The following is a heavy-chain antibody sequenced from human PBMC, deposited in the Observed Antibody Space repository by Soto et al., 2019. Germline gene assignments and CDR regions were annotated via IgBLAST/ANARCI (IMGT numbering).Heavy chain of an antibody. Sequence: QVQLQESGPGLVKPSQTLSLTCTVSGGSISSGGYYWSWIRQHPGKGLEWMGYINYRGSTYYNPSLKSRVTIPVDTSKNQFSLELSSVTAAGTAVYYCARGTALDSYDRSGYDYWGQGTLVTVSS. CDR3: ARGTALDSYDRSGYDY. CDR2: INYRGST. CDR1: GGSISSGGYY. V-gene: IGHV4-31*03. D-gene: IGHD3-22*01. J-gene: IGHJ4*02.